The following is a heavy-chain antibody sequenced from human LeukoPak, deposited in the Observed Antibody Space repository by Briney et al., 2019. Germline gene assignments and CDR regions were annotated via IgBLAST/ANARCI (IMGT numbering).Heavy chain of an antibody. CDR3: AGDGDIVVVPAAGIGY. CDR1: GYTFTSYD. CDR2: MNPNSGNT. V-gene: IGHV1-8*01. D-gene: IGHD2-2*01. J-gene: IGHJ4*02. Sequence: ASVKVSCKASGYTFTSYDINWVRQATGQGLEWMGWMNPNSGNTGYAQKFQGRVTMTRNTSISTAYMELSSLRSEDTAVYYCAGDGDIVVVPAAGIGYWGQGTLVTVSS.